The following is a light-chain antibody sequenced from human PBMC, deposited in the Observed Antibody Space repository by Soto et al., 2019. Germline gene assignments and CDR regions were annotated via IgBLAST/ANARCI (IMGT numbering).Light chain of an antibody. J-gene: IGKJ1*01. Sequence: EIVMTQFPATLSKSPGDSATFSCRASQRISTKLAWYQQRPGQAPRLLMYGASTGATGIPARFSGSGSGTEFTLTISSLQSEDFAVYYCQQYSSWVWTFGQGTKVEIK. CDR2: GAS. CDR1: QRISTK. CDR3: QQYSSWVWT. V-gene: IGKV3-15*01.